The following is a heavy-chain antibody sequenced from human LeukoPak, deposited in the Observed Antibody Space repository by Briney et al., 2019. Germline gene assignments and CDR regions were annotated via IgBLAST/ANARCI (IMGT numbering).Heavy chain of an antibody. J-gene: IGHJ5*02. CDR2: IYYSGST. D-gene: IGHD3-9*01. Sequence: PSETLSLTCTVSGGSISSGDYYWSWIRQPPGEGLEWIGYIYYSGSTYYNPSLKSRVTISVDTSKNQFSLKLSSVTAADTAVYYCARADILTAPVVDWFDPWGQGTLVTVSS. V-gene: IGHV4-30-4*01. CDR3: ARADILTAPVVDWFDP. CDR1: GGSISSGDYY.